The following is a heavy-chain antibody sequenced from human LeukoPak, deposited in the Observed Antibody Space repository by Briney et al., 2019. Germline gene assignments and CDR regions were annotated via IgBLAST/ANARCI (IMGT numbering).Heavy chain of an antibody. CDR2: ISGSGGST. CDR3: AEAPVGEYYDFWSGYYGTNNWFDP. CDR1: GFTFSSYA. J-gene: IGHJ5*02. D-gene: IGHD3-3*01. V-gene: IGHV3-23*01. Sequence: GGSLRLSCAASGFTFSSYAMSWVRQAPGKGLEWVSAISGSGGSTYYADSVKGRFTISRDNSKNTLYLQMNSLRAEDTAVYYCAEAPVGEYYDFWSGYYGTNNWFDPWGQGTLVTVSS.